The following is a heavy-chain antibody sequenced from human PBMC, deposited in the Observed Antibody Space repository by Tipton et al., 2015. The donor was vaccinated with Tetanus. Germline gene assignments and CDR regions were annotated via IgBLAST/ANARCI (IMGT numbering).Heavy chain of an antibody. CDR1: GASFSDYY. J-gene: IGHJ5*02. CDR3: ASLPKHWLAPRGAP. D-gene: IGHD6-19*01. CDR2: IYYSGST. Sequence: TLSLTCAVYGASFSDYYWSWIRQPPGKGLEWIGYIYYSGSTNYNPSLRSRVTISGDTSKNQFSLNLTSVTAADTAIYYCASLPKHWLAPRGAPGGQGTLVTVSS. V-gene: IGHV4-59*12.